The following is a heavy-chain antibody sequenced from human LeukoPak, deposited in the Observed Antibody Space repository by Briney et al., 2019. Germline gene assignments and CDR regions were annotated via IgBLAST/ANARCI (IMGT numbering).Heavy chain of an antibody. CDR2: IYPGDSNT. D-gene: IGHD6-13*01. J-gene: IGHJ3*02. CDR1: GDSFNYYW. CDR3: ARRIAAAGNAFDI. Sequence: GESLKISYEGSGDSFNYYWIGWVRQMSGKGLEWMGIIYPGDSNTRYSPSFQGQVTTSADKSIYTAYLQWSSLRPSDTGIYYCARRIAAAGNAFDIWGHGTRVSVSP. V-gene: IGHV5-51*01.